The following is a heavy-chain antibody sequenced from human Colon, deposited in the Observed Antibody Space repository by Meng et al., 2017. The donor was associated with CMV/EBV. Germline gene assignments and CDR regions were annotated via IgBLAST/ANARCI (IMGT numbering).Heavy chain of an antibody. Sequence: GGSLRLSCAASGFTFSSYAMHWVRQAPGKGLEWVAVISYDGSNKYYADSVKGRFTLSRDSSKNTVYLQMNSLRRDDTGVYFCARYRNFDISSGFSYWGQGTKVTVSS. D-gene: IGHD3-3*01. J-gene: IGHJ4*02. CDR1: GFTFSSYA. CDR2: ISYDGSNK. V-gene: IGHV3-30-3*01. CDR3: ARYRNFDISSGFSY.